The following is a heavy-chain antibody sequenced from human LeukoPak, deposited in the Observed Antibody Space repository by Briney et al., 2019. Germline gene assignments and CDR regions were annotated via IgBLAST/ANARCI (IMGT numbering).Heavy chain of an antibody. D-gene: IGHD6-19*01. Sequence: PGGSLRLSCAASGFTFSSYALSWVRQGPGKGLECVSAISGSGGSTYSADSLKGRFTISRDNSKNTLYLQINSLRADDTAVFYCARGGLGSAFDNWGQGTLVTVSS. CDR3: ARGGLGSAFDN. V-gene: IGHV3-23*01. CDR2: ISGSGGST. CDR1: GFTFSSYA. J-gene: IGHJ4*02.